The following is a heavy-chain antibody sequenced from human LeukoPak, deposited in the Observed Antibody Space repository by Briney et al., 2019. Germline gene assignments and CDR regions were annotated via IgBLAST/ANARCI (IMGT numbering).Heavy chain of an antibody. D-gene: IGHD3-22*01. J-gene: IGHJ3*02. CDR3: ARRDRSGPPHAFDI. CDR2: IYYSGRT. CDR1: GGSISSSSYY. Sequence: SETLSLTCTVSGGSISSSSYYWGWIRQPPGKGLEWIGSIYYSGRTYSNPSLKSRVTISVDTSKNQFSLKLSSVTAADTAVYYCARRDRSGPPHAFDIWGQGTMVTVSS. V-gene: IGHV4-39*01.